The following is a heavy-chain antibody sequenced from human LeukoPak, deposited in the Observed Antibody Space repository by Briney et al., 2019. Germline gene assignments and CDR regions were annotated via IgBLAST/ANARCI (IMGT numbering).Heavy chain of an antibody. CDR3: AKVDTAGGWLQSMGYYMDV. Sequence: GGSLRLSCAASGFTFSSYAMSWVRQAPGKGLGWVSAISGSGGSTYYADSVKGRFTISRDNSKNTLYLRMNSLRAEDTAVYYCAKVDTAGGWLQSMGYYMDVWGKGTTVTVSS. J-gene: IGHJ6*03. V-gene: IGHV3-23*01. CDR2: ISGSGGST. D-gene: IGHD5-24*01. CDR1: GFTFSSYA.